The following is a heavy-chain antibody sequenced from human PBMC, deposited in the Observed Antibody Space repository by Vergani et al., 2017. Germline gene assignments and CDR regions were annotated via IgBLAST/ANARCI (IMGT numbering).Heavy chain of an antibody. Sequence: EVQLVESGGGLVQPGGSLRLSCAASGFTFSSYWMNWVRQAPGKGLVWVSRINSDGSSTSYADSVKGRFTISRDNAKNTLYLQMNSLRAEDTAVYYCARDRGYYDFWSGELPHNWFDPWGQGTLVTVSS. V-gene: IGHV3-74*01. CDR1: GFTFSSYW. CDR2: INSDGSST. J-gene: IGHJ5*02. D-gene: IGHD3-3*01. CDR3: ARDRGYYDFWSGELPHNWFDP.